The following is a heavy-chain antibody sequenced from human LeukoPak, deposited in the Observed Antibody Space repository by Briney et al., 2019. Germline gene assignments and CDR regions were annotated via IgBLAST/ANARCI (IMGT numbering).Heavy chain of an antibody. CDR2: ISGSGGST. D-gene: IGHD3-3*01. CDR3: ARARTVDQYYDFWSGYYRDYYYGMDV. CDR1: GFTFSDYA. J-gene: IGHJ6*02. V-gene: IGHV3-23*01. Sequence: GGSLRLSCAASGFTFSDYAMNWVRQAPGKGPEWVSGISGSGGSTFHADSVKGRFTISRDTSNNTLYLQMHSLRAEDTAVYYCARARTVDQYYDFWSGYYRDYYYGMDVWGQGTTVTVSS.